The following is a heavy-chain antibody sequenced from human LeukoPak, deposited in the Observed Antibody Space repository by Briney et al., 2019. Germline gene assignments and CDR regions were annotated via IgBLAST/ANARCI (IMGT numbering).Heavy chain of an antibody. CDR1: GFAFSNYN. CDR3: AKVRTTMVRGVTANYMDV. D-gene: IGHD3-10*01. V-gene: IGHV3-21*01. CDR2: ISSSSGHI. J-gene: IGHJ6*03. Sequence: GGSLRLSWAVSGFAFSNYNMNWVRQAPGKGLEWVASISSSSGHIHYADSVKGRFTISRDNSKNTLYLQMNSLRAEDTAVYYCAKVRTTMVRGVTANYMDVWGKGTTVTISS.